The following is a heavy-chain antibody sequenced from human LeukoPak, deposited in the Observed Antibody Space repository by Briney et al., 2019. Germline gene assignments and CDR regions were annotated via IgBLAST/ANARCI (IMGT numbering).Heavy chain of an antibody. V-gene: IGHV3-48*02. Sequence: PGGSLRLSCAASGFTFSSYAMNWVRQAPGKGLEWVSYISSSSSTIYYADSVKGRFTISRDNAKNSLYLQMNSLRDEDTAVYYCARERSGSFLAFDYWGQGTLVTVSS. CDR1: GFTFSSYA. D-gene: IGHD1-26*01. CDR2: ISSSSSTI. J-gene: IGHJ4*02. CDR3: ARERSGSFLAFDY.